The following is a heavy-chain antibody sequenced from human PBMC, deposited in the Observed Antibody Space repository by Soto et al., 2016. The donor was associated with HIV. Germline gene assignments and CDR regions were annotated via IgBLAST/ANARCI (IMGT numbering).Heavy chain of an antibody. V-gene: IGHV3-64D*06. D-gene: IGHD2-15*01. CDR1: GFTFSNYA. J-gene: IGHJ2*01. CDR3: VKDLISGGSFRYFDV. CDR2: IDNNGDKT. Sequence: EVQLVESGGGLVQPGGSLRLSCSASGFTFSNYAMHWVRQSPGKGLEYVSSIDNNGDKTFFTDSVKGRFAISRDNSKKTIYLLMTSLRDEDTALYYCVKDLISGGSFRYFDVWGRGTLVTVSS.